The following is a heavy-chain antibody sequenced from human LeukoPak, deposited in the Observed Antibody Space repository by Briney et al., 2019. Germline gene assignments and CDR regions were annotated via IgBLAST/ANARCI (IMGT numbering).Heavy chain of an antibody. CDR2: ISYDGSNK. Sequence: PGRSLRLSCAASGFTFSSYAMHWVRQAPGKGLEWVAVISYDGSNKYYADSVKGRFTISRDNSKNTLYLQMNSLRAEDTAVYYCAREEYSSSNYYYMDVWGKGTTVTVSS. J-gene: IGHJ6*03. CDR1: GFTFSSYA. D-gene: IGHD6-6*01. V-gene: IGHV3-30*07. CDR3: AREEYSSSNYYYMDV.